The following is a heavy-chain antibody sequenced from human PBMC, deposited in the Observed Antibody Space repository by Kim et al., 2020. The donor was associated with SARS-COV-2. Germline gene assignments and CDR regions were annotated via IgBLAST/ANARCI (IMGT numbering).Heavy chain of an antibody. CDR3: ASDRGGWFDP. J-gene: IGHJ5*02. V-gene: IGHV4-34*01. Sequence: SETLSLTCAVYGGSFSGYYWSWIRQPPGKGLEWIGEINHSGSTNYNPSLKSRVTISVDTSKNQFSLKLSSVTAADTAVYYCASDRGGWFDPWGQGTLVTVSS. CDR2: INHSGST. D-gene: IGHD3-16*01. CDR1: GGSFSGYY.